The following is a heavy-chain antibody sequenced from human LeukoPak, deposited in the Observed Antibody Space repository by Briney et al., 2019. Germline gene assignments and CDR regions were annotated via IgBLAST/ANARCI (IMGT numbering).Heavy chain of an antibody. CDR1: GGSFRGGGYQ. Sequence: KPSETLSLTCTVSGGSFRGGGYQWSWIRQHPGKGLEWIGYIYYSGSTYYNPSLKSRVTISVDTSTNQFSLKLSSVAAADTAVYYCARGANYFDYWGQGTLVTVSS. J-gene: IGHJ4*02. V-gene: IGHV4-31*03. CDR2: IYYSGST. D-gene: IGHD1-26*01. CDR3: ARGANYFDY.